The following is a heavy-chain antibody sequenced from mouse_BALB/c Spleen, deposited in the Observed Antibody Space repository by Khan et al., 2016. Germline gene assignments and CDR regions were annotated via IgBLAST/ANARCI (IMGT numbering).Heavy chain of an antibody. D-gene: IGHD2-2*01. Sequence: VQLQQSGPELVKPGASVKMSCKSSGYSFTSYDMYWVKQKPGQGLEWIGYIDPYNDGTNYNEKFKGKATLTLDKSSSTAFMQLNSLTSEDSAVYYCARRGYTYDSMDYWGQGTTLTVSS. CDR3: ARRGYTYDSMDY. CDR1: GYSFTSYD. V-gene: IGHV1S136*01. CDR2: IDPYNDGT. J-gene: IGHJ2*01.